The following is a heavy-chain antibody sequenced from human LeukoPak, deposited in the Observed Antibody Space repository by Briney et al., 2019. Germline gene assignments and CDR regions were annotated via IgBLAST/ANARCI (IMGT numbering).Heavy chain of an antibody. V-gene: IGHV3-53*01. CDR2: IYSDNS. CDR3: ARVTIFGVVTNSKEKYNWFDP. Sequence: GGSLRLSCTVSGFTVSSNSMSWVRQAPGKGLEWVSFIYSDNSHYSDSVKGRFTISRDNSKNTLYLQMNSLRAEDTAVYYCARVTIFGVVTNSKEKYNWFDPWGQGTLVTVSS. CDR1: GFTVSSNS. J-gene: IGHJ5*02. D-gene: IGHD3-3*01.